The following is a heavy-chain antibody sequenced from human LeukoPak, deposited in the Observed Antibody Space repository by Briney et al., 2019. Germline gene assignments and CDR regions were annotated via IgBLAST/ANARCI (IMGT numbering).Heavy chain of an antibody. CDR3: ARGSDGLCDV. V-gene: IGHV4-61*01. D-gene: IGHD5-24*01. CDR1: GCSFSSGSYY. CDR2: VYYSGST. J-gene: IGHJ6*04. Sequence: SDTLSLTCTVSGCSFSSGSYYWSWNRQPPGKGLEWSGYVYYSGSTNDNPSHKSRVTISVDTYKNQFSLKLSSVPAADTAVYYCARGSDGLCDVWGKGTTVTVSS.